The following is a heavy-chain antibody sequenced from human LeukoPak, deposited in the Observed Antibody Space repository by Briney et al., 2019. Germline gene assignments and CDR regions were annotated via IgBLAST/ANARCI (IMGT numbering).Heavy chain of an antibody. V-gene: IGHV3-43*02. CDR2: ISGDGGSI. Sequence: GGSLRLSCAASGFTFDDYAMHWVRQAPGKGLEWVSLISGDGGSIYYADSVKGRFTISRDNSKNSLYLQMNSLRTEDTALYYCAKEAPYYYDSSGYPDYWGQGTLVTVSS. CDR3: AKEAPYYYDSSGYPDY. J-gene: IGHJ4*02. D-gene: IGHD3-22*01. CDR1: GFTFDDYA.